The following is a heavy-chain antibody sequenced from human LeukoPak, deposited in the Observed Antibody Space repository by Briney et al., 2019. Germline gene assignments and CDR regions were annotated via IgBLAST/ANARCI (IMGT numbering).Heavy chain of an antibody. CDR2: IYYSGST. V-gene: IGHV4-59*01. CDR1: GGSISSYY. J-gene: IGHJ4*02. D-gene: IGHD3-10*01. Sequence: SETLSLTCTVSGGSISSYYWSWIRQPPGKGLEWIGYIYYSGSTNYNPSLKSRVTISVDTSKNQFSLKLSSVTAADTAVYYCARDFRPYYYGSGSYYRYFDYWGQGTLVTVSS. CDR3: ARDFRPYYYGSGSYYRYFDY.